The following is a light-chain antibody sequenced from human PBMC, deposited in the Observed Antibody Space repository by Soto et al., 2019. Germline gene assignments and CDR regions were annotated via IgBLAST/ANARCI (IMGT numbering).Light chain of an antibody. V-gene: IGKV3-15*01. CDR1: ESLSGN. Sequence: EIVMTQSPATLSVSPGERATLSCRASESLSGNLAWYQQKPGQAPSLLIIGASTRATGIPARFRGSGSATEFTLTISSLQSEYFAVYYCQQYNNWPRTFGQGTKVEIK. CDR3: QQYNNWPRT. CDR2: GAS. J-gene: IGKJ1*01.